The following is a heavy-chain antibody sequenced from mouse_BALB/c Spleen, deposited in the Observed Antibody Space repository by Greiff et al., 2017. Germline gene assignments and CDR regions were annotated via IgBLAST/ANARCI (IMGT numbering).Heavy chain of an antibody. J-gene: IGHJ3*01. CDR3: ARNYGNWFAY. CDR2: INPYNGDT. Sequence: EVKLQQSGPELVKPGASVKISCKASGYSFTGYFMNWVMQSHGKSLEWIGRINPYNGDTFYNQKFKGKATLTVDKSSSTAHMELRSLASEDSAVYYCARNYGNWFAYWGQGTLVTVSA. CDR1: GYSFTGYF. D-gene: IGHD2-1*01. V-gene: IGHV1-20*02.